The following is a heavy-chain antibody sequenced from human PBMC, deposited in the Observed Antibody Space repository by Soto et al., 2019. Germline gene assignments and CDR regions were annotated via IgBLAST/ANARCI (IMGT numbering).Heavy chain of an antibody. CDR3: ARYNIVLMVYASFDY. Sequence: EVQLVESGGGLVQPGGSLRLSCAASGFTFSSYSMNWVRQAPGKGLEWVSYISSSSSTIYYAESVKGRFTISRDNAKNSLYLQMNSLRAEDTAVYYCARYNIVLMVYASFDYWGQGTLVTVSS. CDR1: GFTFSSYS. CDR2: ISSSSSTI. D-gene: IGHD2-8*01. J-gene: IGHJ4*02. V-gene: IGHV3-48*01.